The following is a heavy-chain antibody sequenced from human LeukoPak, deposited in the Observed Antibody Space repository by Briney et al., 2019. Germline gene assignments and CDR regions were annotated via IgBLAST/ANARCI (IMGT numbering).Heavy chain of an antibody. D-gene: IGHD3-16*01. V-gene: IGHV3-7*01. CDR1: GFSLSSQW. Sequence: AGGSLRLSCAASGFSLSSQWMSWVSQAPGKGPEWVANIKEDGSQKSYVDSVKGRFTISRDNAKNSLYLQMNSLRAEDTAVYYCARAFSWGQGTLVTVSS. CDR3: ARAFS. CDR2: IKEDGSQK. J-gene: IGHJ5*02.